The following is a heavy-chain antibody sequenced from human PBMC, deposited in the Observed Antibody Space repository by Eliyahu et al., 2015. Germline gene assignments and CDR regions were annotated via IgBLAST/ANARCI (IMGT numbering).Heavy chain of an antibody. CDR1: GFTFGDYA. V-gene: IGHV3-49*03. D-gene: IGHD3-3*01. J-gene: IGHJ4*02. CDR2: IRSKAYGGTT. CDR3: TRDPENRYYDFWSEDY. Sequence: EVQLVESGGGLVQPGRSLRLSCTASGFTFGDYAMSWFRQAPGKGLEWVGFIRSKAYGGTTEYAASVKGRFTISRDDSKSIAYLQMNSLKTEDTAVYYCTRDPENRYYDFWSEDYWGQGTLVTVSS.